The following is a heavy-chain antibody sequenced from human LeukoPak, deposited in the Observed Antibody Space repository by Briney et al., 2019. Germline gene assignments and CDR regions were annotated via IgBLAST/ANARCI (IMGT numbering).Heavy chain of an antibody. J-gene: IGHJ4*02. CDR2: ISGSGGST. CDR3: AKDQNWGVYYFDY. Sequence: GGSLRLSCAASEFTFSSYAMSWVRQAPGKGLEWVSAISGSGGSTYYADSVKGRFTISRDNSKNTLYLQMNSLRAEDTAVYYCAKDQNWGVYYFDYWGQGTLVTVSS. V-gene: IGHV3-23*01. CDR1: EFTFSSYA. D-gene: IGHD7-27*01.